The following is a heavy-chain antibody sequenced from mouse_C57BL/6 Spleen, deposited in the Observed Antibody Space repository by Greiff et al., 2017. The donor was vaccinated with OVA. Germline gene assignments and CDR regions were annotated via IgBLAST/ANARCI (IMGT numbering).Heavy chain of an antibody. CDR2: ISDGGSYT. CDR3: ARAPDYPYYAMDY. Sequence: EVQLQESGGGLVKPGGSLKLSCAASGFTFSSYAMSWVRQTPEKRLEWVATISDGGSYTYYPDNVKGRFTISRDNAKNNLYLQMSHLKSEDTAMYYCARAPDYPYYAMDYWGQGTSVTVSS. CDR1: GFTFSSYA. V-gene: IGHV5-4*01. D-gene: IGHD2-4*01. J-gene: IGHJ4*01.